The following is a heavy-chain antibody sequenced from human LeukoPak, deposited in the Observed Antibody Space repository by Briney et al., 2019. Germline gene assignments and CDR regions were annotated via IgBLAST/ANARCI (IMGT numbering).Heavy chain of an antibody. Sequence: PGGSLRLSCAASGFTFSSYAMHWVRQAPGKGLEWVAVISYDGSNKYYADSVKGRFTISRDNSKNTLYLQMNSLRAEDTAVYYCARDQNFGVVIIFYFDYWGQGTLVTVSS. J-gene: IGHJ4*02. CDR3: ARDQNFGVVIIFYFDY. V-gene: IGHV3-30-3*01. CDR1: GFTFSSYA. D-gene: IGHD3-3*01. CDR2: ISYDGSNK.